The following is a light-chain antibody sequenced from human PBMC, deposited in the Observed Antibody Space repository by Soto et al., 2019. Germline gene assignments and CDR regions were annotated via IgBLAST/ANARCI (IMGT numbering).Light chain of an antibody. CDR2: EVS. CDR1: NRDVGSYNL. V-gene: IGLV2-14*01. J-gene: IGLJ1*01. Sequence: QSVLTQPASVSGSPGQSITIACTGTNRDVGSYNLVSWYQQHPGKAPKLIIYEVSYRPSGISNRFSGSKSGNTASLTISGLQAEDEADYYCSSYTSSTNYVFGTGTKVTVL. CDR3: SSYTSSTNYV.